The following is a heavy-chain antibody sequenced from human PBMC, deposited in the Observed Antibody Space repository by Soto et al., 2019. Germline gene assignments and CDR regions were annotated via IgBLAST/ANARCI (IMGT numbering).Heavy chain of an antibody. J-gene: IGHJ3*02. CDR3: ARDQEGYNAFDI. CDR1: GYTLTELS. D-gene: IGHD5-18*01. CDR2: FDPEDGDT. Sequence: ASVKVSCKVSGYTLTELSMHWVRQAPGKGLEWMGGFDPEDGDTIYAQKFQGRVTMTKDTSTNTAYMELSRLRSDDTAVYYCARDQEGYNAFDIWGQGTMVTVSS. V-gene: IGHV1-24*01.